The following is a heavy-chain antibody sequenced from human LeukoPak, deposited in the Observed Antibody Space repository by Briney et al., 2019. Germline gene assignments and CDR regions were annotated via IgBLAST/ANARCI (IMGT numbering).Heavy chain of an antibody. CDR3: ARDFDRDYGSGVMVA. D-gene: IGHD3-10*01. J-gene: IGHJ5*02. CDR2: INPSGGST. V-gene: IGHV1-46*01. CDR1: GYTFTSYY. Sequence: ASARVSCKASGYTFTSYYMHWVRQAPGQGLEWMGIINPSGGSTSYAQKFQGRVTMTRDTSTSTVYMELSSLRSEDTAVYYCARDFDRDYGSGVMVAWGQGTLVTVSS.